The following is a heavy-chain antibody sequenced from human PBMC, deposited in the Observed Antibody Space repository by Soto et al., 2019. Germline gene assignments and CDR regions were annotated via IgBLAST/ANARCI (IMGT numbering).Heavy chain of an antibody. CDR2: MNPNSGTT. Sequence: ASVKVSCKASGYTFTSSDINWVRQATGQGLEWMGWMNPNSGTTGYGQKFRGRVTMTRNTSISTAYMELSSLRSEDTAVYYCAREAAALGNDDWGKRTRVTGSS. J-gene: IGHJ4*02. V-gene: IGHV1-8*01. D-gene: IGHD2-2*01. CDR1: GYTFTSSD. CDR3: AREAAALGNDD.